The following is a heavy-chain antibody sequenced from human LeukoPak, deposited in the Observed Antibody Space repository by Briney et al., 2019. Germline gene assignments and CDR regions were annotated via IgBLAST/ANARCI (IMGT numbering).Heavy chain of an antibody. J-gene: IGHJ4*02. CDR3: ARRGDRSSWLDC. CDR1: RDTFTNYW. Sequence: GESLKISCKGSRDTFTNYWIGWVRQMPGKGLEWMGIIYPGDSDIRYSPSFQGQVTISADKSISTAYLQWSSLKASDTAMYYCARRGDRSSWLDCWGQGTLVTVSS. CDR2: IYPGDSDI. V-gene: IGHV5-51*01. D-gene: IGHD6-13*01.